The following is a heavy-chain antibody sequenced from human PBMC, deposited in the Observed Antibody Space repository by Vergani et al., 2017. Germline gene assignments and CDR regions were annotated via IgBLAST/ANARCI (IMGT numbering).Heavy chain of an antibody. D-gene: IGHD3-3*01. CDR3: AGDERFLEWLFHFDY. V-gene: IGHV3-7*01. CDR1: GFTFSSYW. Sequence: EVQLVESGGGLVQPGGSLRLSCAASGFTFSSYWMSWVRPAPGKGLEWVANIKQDGSEKYYVDSVKGRFTISRDNAKNSLYLQMTSLRAEDTAVYYCAGDERFLEWLFHFDYWGQGTLVTVSS. CDR2: IKQDGSEK. J-gene: IGHJ4*02.